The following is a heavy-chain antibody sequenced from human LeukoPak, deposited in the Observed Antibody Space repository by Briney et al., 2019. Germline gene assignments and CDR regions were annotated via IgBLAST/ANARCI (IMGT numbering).Heavy chain of an antibody. CDR2: IYYSGST. Sequence: PSETLSLTCTVSGGSISSYYWSWIRQPPGKGLEWIGYIYYSGSTNYNPSLKSRVTISVDTSKNQFSLKLSSVTAADTAVYYCARIMFFGERRDFDYWGQGTLVTVSS. V-gene: IGHV4-59*12. CDR3: ARIMFFGERRDFDY. D-gene: IGHD3-10*01. J-gene: IGHJ4*02. CDR1: GGSISSYY.